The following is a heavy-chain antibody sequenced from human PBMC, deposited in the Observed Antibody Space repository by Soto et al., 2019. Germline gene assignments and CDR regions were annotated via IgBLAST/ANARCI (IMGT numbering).Heavy chain of an antibody. V-gene: IGHV4-59*01. CDR3: ARTWASTNDY. J-gene: IGHJ4*02. CDR1: GASLSSYY. Sequence: PSETLSLTCVVSGASLSSYYWSWIRQPPGKGLEWIGYIYYSGSTNYNPSLKSRVTISVDTSKNQFSLKLSSVTAADTAVYYCARTWASTNDYWGRGTRVTVSS. CDR2: IYYSGST. D-gene: IGHD3-16*01.